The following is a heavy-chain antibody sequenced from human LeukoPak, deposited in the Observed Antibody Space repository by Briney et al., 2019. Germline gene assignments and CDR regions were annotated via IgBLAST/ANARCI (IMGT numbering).Heavy chain of an antibody. D-gene: IGHD5-18*01. J-gene: IGHJ4*02. V-gene: IGHV4-34*01. CDR2: INHSGST. CDR3: AREDTAITFDY. Sequence: SETLSLTCAVYGGSFSGYYWSWIRQPPGKGLEWIGEINHSGSTNYNPSLKSRVTISVDTSKNQFSLKLSSATAADTAVYYCAREDTAITFDYWGQGTLVTVSS. CDR1: GGSFSGYY.